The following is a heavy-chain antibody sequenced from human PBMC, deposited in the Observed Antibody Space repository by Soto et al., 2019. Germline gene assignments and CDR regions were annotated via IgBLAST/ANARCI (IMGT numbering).Heavy chain of an antibody. J-gene: IGHJ4*02. CDR3: ARDSSRKYSSSSIFGY. CDR2: IWYDGSNK. D-gene: IGHD6-6*01. V-gene: IGHV3-33*01. CDR1: GFTFSSYG. Sequence: GGSLRLSCAASGFTFSSYGMHWVRQAPGKGLEWVAVIWYDGSNKYYADSVKGRFTISRDNSKNTLYLQMNSLRAEDTAVYYCARDSSRKYSSSSIFGYWGQGTLVTVSS.